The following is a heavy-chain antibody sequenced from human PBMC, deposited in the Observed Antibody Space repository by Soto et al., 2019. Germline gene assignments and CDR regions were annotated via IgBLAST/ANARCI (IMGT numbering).Heavy chain of an antibody. Sequence: QVQLQESGPGLVKPSETLSLTCTVSGGAISGYYWTWIRQPPGKGLEWIGYIYSSGSTNYNPSLNSRVTILLDTSKNQFSLNLRSMPAADTAVYYCAGYAGSGTWFDPWGQGSLVTVSS. CDR2: IYSSGST. CDR3: AGYAGSGTWFDP. V-gene: IGHV4-59*08. D-gene: IGHD3-10*01. J-gene: IGHJ5*02. CDR1: GGAISGYY.